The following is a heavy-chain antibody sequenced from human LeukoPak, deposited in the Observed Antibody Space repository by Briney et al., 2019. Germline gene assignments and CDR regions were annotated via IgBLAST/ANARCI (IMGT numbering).Heavy chain of an antibody. D-gene: IGHD2-2*02. CDR2: IYYSGST. Sequence: SETLSLTCTVSGGSISSSSYYWGWIRQPPGKGLEWIGSIYYSGSTYYNPSLKSRVTISVDTSKNQFSLKLSSVTAADTAVYYCARHVPNCSSTSCYTRFDYYYYYMDVWGKGTTVTVSS. J-gene: IGHJ6*03. V-gene: IGHV4-39*07. CDR1: GGSISSSSYY. CDR3: ARHVPNCSSTSCYTRFDYYYYYMDV.